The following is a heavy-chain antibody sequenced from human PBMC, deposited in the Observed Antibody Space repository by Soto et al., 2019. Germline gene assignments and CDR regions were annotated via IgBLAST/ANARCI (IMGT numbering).Heavy chain of an antibody. J-gene: IGHJ4*02. Sequence: SETLSLTCTVSGGSVSSGSDYWSWIRQPPGKGLEWIGYIYYSGSTNYNPSLKSRVTISVDTSKNQFALKLSSVTAADTAVYYCARVRIAARLYYFDYWGQGTLVTVSS. V-gene: IGHV4-61*01. CDR1: GGSVSSGSDY. D-gene: IGHD6-6*01. CDR3: ARVRIAARLYYFDY. CDR2: IYYSGST.